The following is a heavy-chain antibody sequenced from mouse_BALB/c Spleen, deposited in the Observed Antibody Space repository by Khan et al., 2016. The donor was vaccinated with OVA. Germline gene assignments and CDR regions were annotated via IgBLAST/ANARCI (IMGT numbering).Heavy chain of an antibody. J-gene: IGHJ3*01. V-gene: IGHV2-6-7*01. CDR2: IWGDGST. D-gene: IGHD1-2*01. CDR3: ARELRLGGFAF. Sequence: QVQLKQSGPGLVAPSQSLSITCTVSGFSLTGYGVNWVRQPPGKGLEWLGMIWGDGSTDYNSVLKSRLSITKDNPKSQVFLKMNSLQTDDTARYYCARELRLGGFAFWGQGTLVTVSA. CDR1: GFSLTGYG.